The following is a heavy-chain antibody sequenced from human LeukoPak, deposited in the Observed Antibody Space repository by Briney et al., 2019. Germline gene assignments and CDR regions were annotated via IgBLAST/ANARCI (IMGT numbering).Heavy chain of an antibody. CDR1: GFTFSSYW. CDR2: INSDGSGT. D-gene: IGHD3-3*01. J-gene: IGHJ4*02. V-gene: IGHV3-74*01. CDR3: ARESDRHHDLWSGYLALDY. Sequence: GGSLRLSCAASGFTFSSYWMHWVRQAPGKGLVWVSRINSDGSGTSYADSVKGRFTISRDDAKNSLDLQMNSLRAEDTAVYYCARESDRHHDLWSGYLALDYWGQGTRVTVSS.